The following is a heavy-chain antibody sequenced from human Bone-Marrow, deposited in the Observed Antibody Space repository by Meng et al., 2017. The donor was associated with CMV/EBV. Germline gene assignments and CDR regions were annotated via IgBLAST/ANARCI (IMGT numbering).Heavy chain of an antibody. CDR2: IKSTTDGGTT. J-gene: IGHJ4*02. D-gene: IGHD1-26*01. V-gene: IGHV3-15*01. Sequence: GESLKISCAVSGLTLSHAWMSWVRQAPGKGLEWVGRIKSTTDGGTTDYAAPVKGRFTISRDDSKNTVHLQKNSLKSEDTAVYYCATTQVGAPYYGGQGTLVTVSS. CDR1: GLTLSHAW. CDR3: ATTQVGAPYY.